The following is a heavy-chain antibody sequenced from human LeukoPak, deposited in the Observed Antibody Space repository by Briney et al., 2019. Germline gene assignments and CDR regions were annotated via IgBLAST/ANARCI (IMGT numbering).Heavy chain of an antibody. V-gene: IGHV4-61*02. CDR2: IYTSGST. D-gene: IGHD3-10*01. Sequence: SETLSLTCTVSGGSISSGSYYWSWIRQPAGKGLEWIGRIYTSGSTNYNPSLKSRVTISVDTSKNQFSLKLNSVTAADTAVYYCARLYYYGSGSYVDYWGQGTLVTVSS. CDR3: ARLYYYGSGSYVDY. J-gene: IGHJ4*02. CDR1: GGSISSGSYY.